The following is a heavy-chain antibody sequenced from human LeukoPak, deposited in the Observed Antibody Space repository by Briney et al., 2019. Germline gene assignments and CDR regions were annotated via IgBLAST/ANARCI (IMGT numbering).Heavy chain of an antibody. CDR3: ARLGWANKPL. J-gene: IGHJ4*02. CDR1: GGSISSGSYY. CDR2: IYTSGST. Sequence: PSETLSLTCTVSGGSISSGSYYWSWIRQPAGKGLEWIGRIYTSGSTNYNPSLKSRVTISGDTSKNQFSLKLSSVTAADTAVYYCARLGWANKPLWGQGTLVTVSS. V-gene: IGHV4-61*02. D-gene: IGHD1/OR15-1a*01.